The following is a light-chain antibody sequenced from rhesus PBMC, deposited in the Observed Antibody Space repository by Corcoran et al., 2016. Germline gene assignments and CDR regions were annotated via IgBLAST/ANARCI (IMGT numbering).Light chain of an antibody. V-gene: IGLV1-72*02. CDR2: NNN. Sequence: QSVLTQPPSASGAPGQSFTISCSGSTSTIGTKDVFWYQQLSGKAPKLLIFNNNQRPTGVPARFSGSKSGTSASLAIRGLQSDDEADYYCSAWESSLSGYIFGGGTRVTVI. CDR1: TSTIGTKD. J-gene: IGLJ1*01. CDR3: SAWESSLSGYI.